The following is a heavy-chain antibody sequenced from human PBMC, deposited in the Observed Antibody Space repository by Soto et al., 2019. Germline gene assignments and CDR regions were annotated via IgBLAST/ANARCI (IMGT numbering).Heavy chain of an antibody. Sequence: SVKVYCKASGCTFSGFYMHWVRQAPGQGLERMGWINPNSGGTKSAEKFQGRVTMTRDTSISTAYMELSRLTSDDTAVYYCASAAVTGTAGLDFWGQGTQVTVSS. J-gene: IGHJ4*02. D-gene: IGHD6-19*01. CDR1: GCTFSGFY. V-gene: IGHV1-2*02. CDR2: INPNSGGT. CDR3: ASAAVTGTAGLDF.